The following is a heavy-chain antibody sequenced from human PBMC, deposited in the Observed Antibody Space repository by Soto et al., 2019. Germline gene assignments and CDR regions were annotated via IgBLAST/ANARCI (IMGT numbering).Heavy chain of an antibody. V-gene: IGHV1-18*01. J-gene: IGHJ6*02. D-gene: IGHD2-21*01. Sequence: QIQLVQSGGEVKKPGASVKVSCKSSGYTFISHSITWVRQAPGQGLEGMGRISAYNGKTNYAQKFQGRVTRTTDTSTSTAYMELRSLRSDDTAVYYCARGAFCGGAPGCRDMDVWGQGTTVTVSS. CDR1: GYTFISHS. CDR3: ARGAFCGGAPGCRDMDV. CDR2: ISAYNGKT.